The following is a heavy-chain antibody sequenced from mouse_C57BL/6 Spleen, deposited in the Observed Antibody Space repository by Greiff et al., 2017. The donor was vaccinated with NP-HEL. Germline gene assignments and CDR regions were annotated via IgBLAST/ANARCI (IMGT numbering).Heavy chain of an antibody. D-gene: IGHD1-1*01. V-gene: IGHV5-9-1*02. J-gene: IGHJ4*01. Sequence: EVQLVESGEGLVKPGGSLKLSCAASGFTFSSYAMSWVRQTPEKRLEWVAYISSGGDYIYYADTVKGRFTISRDNARNTLYLQMSSLKSEDTAMYYCTRDLYYYGSSRFYYAMDYWGQGTSVTVSS. CDR1: GFTFSSYA. CDR3: TRDLYYYGSSRFYYAMDY. CDR2: ISSGGDYI.